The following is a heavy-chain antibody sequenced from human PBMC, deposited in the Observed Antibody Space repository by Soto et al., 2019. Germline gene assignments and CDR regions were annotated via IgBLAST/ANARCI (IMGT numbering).Heavy chain of an antibody. J-gene: IGHJ4*02. Sequence: EVQLVESGGGLVQPGGSLRLSCADSGFAFSSEWMHWVRQAPGKGLVWVSRIDPYDTGITYADSVKGRFTISRDNAKNTLYLQMNSLRAEDTAVYYCTSDTFGARDSWGQGTLVTVPS. CDR2: IDPYDTGI. CDR3: TSDTFGARDS. V-gene: IGHV3-74*01. CDR1: GFAFSSEW. D-gene: IGHD2-15*01.